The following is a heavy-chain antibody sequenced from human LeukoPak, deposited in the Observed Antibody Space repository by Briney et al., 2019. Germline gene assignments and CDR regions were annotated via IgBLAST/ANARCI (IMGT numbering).Heavy chain of an antibody. J-gene: IGHJ4*02. CDR3: ARGFLQLTPYYFDY. Sequence: GGSLRLSCAASGFDVSINYMNWIRQSPEKGLEWVSIIHNDGRTYYADSVKGRFTVSRDKSKNTVSLQMDSLRVDDTGVYYCARGFLQLTPYYFDYWGQGTLVTVSS. V-gene: IGHV3-66*01. D-gene: IGHD1-1*01. CDR1: GFDVSINY. CDR2: IHNDGRT.